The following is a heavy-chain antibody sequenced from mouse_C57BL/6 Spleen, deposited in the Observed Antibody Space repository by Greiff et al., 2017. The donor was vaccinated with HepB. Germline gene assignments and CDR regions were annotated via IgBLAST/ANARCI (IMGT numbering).Heavy chain of an antibody. CDR3: ARGSTTGVVDY. V-gene: IGHV1-69*01. D-gene: IGHD1-1*01. CDR1: GYTFTSYW. J-gene: IGHJ2*01. Sequence: QVQLQQPGAELVMPGASVKLSCKASGYTFTSYWMHWVKQRPGQGLEWIGEIYPSDSYTNYNQKFKGKSTLTVDKSSSTAFMQLSSLTSEDSAVYYCARGSTTGVVDYWGQGTTLTVSS. CDR2: IYPSDSYT.